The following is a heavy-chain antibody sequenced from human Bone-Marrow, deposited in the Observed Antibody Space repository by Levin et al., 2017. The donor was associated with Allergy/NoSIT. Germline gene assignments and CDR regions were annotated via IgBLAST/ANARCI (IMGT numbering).Heavy chain of an antibody. D-gene: IGHD3-22*01. V-gene: IGHV3-73*01. J-gene: IGHJ3*02. Sequence: GGSLRLSCAASGFTFSGSSMHWVRQASGKGLEWVGRIRSKAYSYATAYAASVKGRFTISRDDSKNTAYVQMDSLRAEDTAVYYCTRLTEVGVAFDIWGQGTMVTVSS. CDR1: GFTFSGSS. CDR3: TRLTEVGVAFDI. CDR2: IRSKAYSYAT.